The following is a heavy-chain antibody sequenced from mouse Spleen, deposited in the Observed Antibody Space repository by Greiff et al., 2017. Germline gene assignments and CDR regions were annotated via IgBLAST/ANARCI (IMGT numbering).Heavy chain of an antibody. V-gene: IGHV2-9-1*01. Sequence: VNVVESGPGLVAPSQSLSITCTVSGFSLTSYAISWVRQPPGKGLEWLGVIWTGGGTNYNSALKSRLSISKDNSKSQVFLKMNSLQTDDTARYYCARNYDYDGTFAYWGQGTLVTVSA. CDR1: GFSLTSYA. CDR3: ARNYDYDGTFAY. CDR2: IWTGGGT. D-gene: IGHD2-4*01. J-gene: IGHJ3*01.